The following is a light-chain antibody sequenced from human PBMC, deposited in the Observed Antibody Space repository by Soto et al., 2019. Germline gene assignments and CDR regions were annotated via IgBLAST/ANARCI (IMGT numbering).Light chain of an antibody. CDR2: GAS. J-gene: IGKJ3*01. CDR3: QETYSTPLFT. V-gene: IGKV1-39*01. CDR1: QSIGSY. Sequence: DIVVTQSPPSLAASVGDRVTITCRASQSIGSYLNWFQQKPGKAPKVLIYGASNLQNGVPSRFSGSGSGTDFTLTISSLQPEDFATYYCQETYSTPLFTFGSGTTVLIK.